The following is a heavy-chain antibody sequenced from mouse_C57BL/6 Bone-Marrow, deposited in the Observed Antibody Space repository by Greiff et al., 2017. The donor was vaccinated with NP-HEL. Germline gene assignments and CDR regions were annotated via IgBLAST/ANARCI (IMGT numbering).Heavy chain of an antibody. J-gene: IGHJ2*01. Sequence: EVQLQQSGPELVKPGASVKISCKASGYTFTDYYMNWVKQSHGKSLEWIGDINPNNGGTSYNQKFKGKATLTVDKSSSTAYMELRSLTSEDSAVYYCAIVYDSYFDYWGQGTTLTVSS. CDR1: GYTFTDYY. CDR3: AIVYDSYFDY. D-gene: IGHD2-3*01. V-gene: IGHV1-26*01. CDR2: INPNNGGT.